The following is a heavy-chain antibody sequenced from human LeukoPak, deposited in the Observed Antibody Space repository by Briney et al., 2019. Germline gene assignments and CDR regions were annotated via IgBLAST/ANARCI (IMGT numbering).Heavy chain of an antibody. D-gene: IGHD2-8*02. Sequence: ASVKVSCQVSGYTFTRSSIIWVRQAPGQGLEWMGWVSHRNGNTDYAQKSQARVTMTTDTSTSTAYMELTSLTSDDTAVYYCARESTAWSFDFWGQGTLVTVSS. CDR3: ARESTAWSFDF. CDR1: GYTFTRSS. J-gene: IGHJ4*02. CDR2: VSHRNGNT. V-gene: IGHV1-18*01.